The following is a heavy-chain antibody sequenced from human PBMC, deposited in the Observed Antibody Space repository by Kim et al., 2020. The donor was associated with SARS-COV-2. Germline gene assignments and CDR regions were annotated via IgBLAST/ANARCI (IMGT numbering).Heavy chain of an antibody. J-gene: IGHJ6*02. CDR1: GFTFSNAW. CDR2: IKSKTDGGTT. Sequence: GGSLRLSCAASGFTFSNAWMSWVRQAPGKGLEWVGRIKSKTDGGTTDYAAPVKGRFTISRDDSKNTLYLQMNSLKTEDTAVYYCTTVPSFYYYYGMDVWGQGTTVTVSS. CDR3: TTVPSFYYYYGMDV. V-gene: IGHV3-15*01.